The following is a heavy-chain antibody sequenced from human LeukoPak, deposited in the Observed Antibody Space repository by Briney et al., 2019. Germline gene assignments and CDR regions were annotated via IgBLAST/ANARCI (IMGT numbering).Heavy chain of an antibody. V-gene: IGHV3-30*02. CDR1: GFTFSSYG. D-gene: IGHD2-15*01. CDR3: AKGGSEVAAQDIDY. Sequence: PGGSLRLSCAASGFTFSSYGMHWVRQVPGKGLEWVAFIRYDGSNKYYADSVKGRFTISRDNSKNTLYLQMNSLRAEDTAVYYCAKGGSEVAAQDIDYWGQGTLVTVSS. CDR2: IRYDGSNK. J-gene: IGHJ4*02.